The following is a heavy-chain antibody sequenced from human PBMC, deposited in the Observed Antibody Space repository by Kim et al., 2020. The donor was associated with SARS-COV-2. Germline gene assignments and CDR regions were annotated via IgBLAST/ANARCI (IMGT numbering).Heavy chain of an antibody. CDR2: ISAYNGNT. Sequence: ASVKVSCKASGYTFTSYGISWVRQAPGQGLEWMGWISAYNGNTNYAQKLQGRVTMTTDTSTSTAYMELRSLRSDDTAVYYCARTRITMVRGLGYYWGQGTLVTVSS. CDR3: ARTRITMVRGLGYY. V-gene: IGHV1-18*01. CDR1: GYTFTSYG. J-gene: IGHJ4*02. D-gene: IGHD3-10*01.